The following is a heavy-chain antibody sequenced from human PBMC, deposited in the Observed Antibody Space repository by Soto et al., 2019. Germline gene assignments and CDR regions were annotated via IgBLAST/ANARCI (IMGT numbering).Heavy chain of an antibody. CDR2: IYTSGST. Sequence: SETLSLTCTVSGGSISDYYWSWIRQPAGKGLEWIGRIYTSGSTNYNPSLKSRVTMSVDTSKNQFSLKLRSVTAADTAVYYCAREAIFLVAATEIQNWFDPWGQGTLVTVSS. CDR1: GGSISDYY. V-gene: IGHV4-4*07. CDR3: AREAIFLVAATEIQNWFDP. D-gene: IGHD1-26*01. J-gene: IGHJ5*02.